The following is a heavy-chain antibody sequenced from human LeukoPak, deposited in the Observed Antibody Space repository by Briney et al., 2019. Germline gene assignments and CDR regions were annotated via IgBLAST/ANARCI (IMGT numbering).Heavy chain of an antibody. J-gene: IGHJ4*02. CDR2: ISYDGSNK. Sequence: PGGSLRLSCAASGFTFSSYGMHWVRQAPGKGLEWVAVISYDGSNKYYADSVKGRFTISRDNSKNTLYLQMNSLRAEDTAVYYCAKDITMAPFSDDYWGQGTLVTVSS. D-gene: IGHD3-10*01. V-gene: IGHV3-30*18. CDR1: GFTFSSYG. CDR3: AKDITMAPFSDDY.